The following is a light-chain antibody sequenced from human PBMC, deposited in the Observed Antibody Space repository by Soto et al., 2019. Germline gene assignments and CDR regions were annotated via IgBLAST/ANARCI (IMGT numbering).Light chain of an antibody. CDR1: SSDVGGYNY. CDR3: SSNTSSSTYV. Sequence: QSVLTQPASVSGSPGQSITISCTGTSSDVGGYNYVSWYQQYPGKAPKLMIYDVSNRPSGVSIRFSGSKSGNTASLTISGLQAEDEADYYCSSNTSSSTYVFGTGTKVPVL. J-gene: IGLJ1*01. V-gene: IGLV2-14*03. CDR2: DVS.